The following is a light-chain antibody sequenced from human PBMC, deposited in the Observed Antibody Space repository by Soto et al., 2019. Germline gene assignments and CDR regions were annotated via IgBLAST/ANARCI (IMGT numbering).Light chain of an antibody. V-gene: IGKV3-20*01. J-gene: IGKJ2*01. CDR1: QSVSSAY. CDR3: QQSGSSFYT. Sequence: EIVLTQSPGTLSLSPGERATLSCRASQSVSSAYLAWYQQIPGQAPRLLIYGASSRATGIPDRFSGSGSGTEFSLTISGLEPEDFAVDYCQQSGSSFYTFGQGTKLEIK. CDR2: GAS.